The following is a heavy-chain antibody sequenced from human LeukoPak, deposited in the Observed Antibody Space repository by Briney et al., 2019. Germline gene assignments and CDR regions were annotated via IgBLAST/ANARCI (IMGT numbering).Heavy chain of an antibody. Sequence: GGSLRLSCAASGFTCSRYDMHWVRQPKGKGLEWVSAFGTGGDTYYSESVKGRFTVSREDAENSLYLQMNSLRGGDTAVYYCVRENVLAMAATNYYYGMDVWGLGTTVTVS. J-gene: IGHJ6*02. CDR1: GFTCSRYD. V-gene: IGHV3-13*01. CDR3: VRENVLAMAATNYYYGMDV. CDR2: FGTGGDT. D-gene: IGHD6-19*01.